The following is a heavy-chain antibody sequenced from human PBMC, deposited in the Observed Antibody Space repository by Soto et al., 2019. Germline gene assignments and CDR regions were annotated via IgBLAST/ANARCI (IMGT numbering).Heavy chain of an antibody. D-gene: IGHD2-21*01. CDR3: ANDQMAAGLFPLGY. J-gene: IGHJ4*02. Sequence: GETLRLSCSASGCTFSGYARSWVRQAPGKGLEWVSAISGSGGSTYYADSVKGRFTISRANTNHSLYLQMNILRAEATAVYYCANDQMAAGLFPLGYWGQGTLVTVSS. CDR2: ISGSGGST. V-gene: IGHV3-23*01. CDR1: GCTFSGYA.